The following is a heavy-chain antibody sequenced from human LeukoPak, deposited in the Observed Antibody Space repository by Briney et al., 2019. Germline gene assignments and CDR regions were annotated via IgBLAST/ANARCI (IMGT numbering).Heavy chain of an antibody. J-gene: IGHJ4*02. V-gene: IGHV3-7*01. Sequence: GGSLRLSXAASGFTFTGYWMVWVRQAPGKGLEWVANIKQDGSQKHYADSVKGRFTISRDNAKKSLYLQMNNLRAEDTGVYYCAREDWGPDYWGQGTLVTVSS. CDR1: GFTFTGYW. D-gene: IGHD7-27*01. CDR2: IKQDGSQK. CDR3: AREDWGPDY.